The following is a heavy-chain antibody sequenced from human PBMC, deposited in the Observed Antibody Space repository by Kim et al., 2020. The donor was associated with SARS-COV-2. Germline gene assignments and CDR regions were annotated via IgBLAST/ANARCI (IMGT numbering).Heavy chain of an antibody. D-gene: IGHD3-10*01. J-gene: IGHJ4*02. V-gene: IGHV4-34*01. CDR3: ARGRRSITMVRGHIDY. Sequence: PSLKVRVTIAVDTSKNQFSLKRSSVTAADTAVYYCARGRRSITMVRGHIDYWGQGTLVTVSS.